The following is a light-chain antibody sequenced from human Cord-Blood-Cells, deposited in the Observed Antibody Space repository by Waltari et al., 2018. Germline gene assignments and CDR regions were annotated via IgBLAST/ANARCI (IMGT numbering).Light chain of an antibody. CDR2: QDS. CDR3: QAWDSSTAV. CDR1: KLGDKY. V-gene: IGLV3-1*01. J-gene: IGLJ3*02. Sequence: SYDLTQPPSVSVSPGQTASLTCSGDKLGDKYACWYQQKPGQSPVLVIYQDSKRPSGIPERFSGSNSGNTATLTISGTQAMDEADYNCQAWDSSTAVFGGGTKLTVL.